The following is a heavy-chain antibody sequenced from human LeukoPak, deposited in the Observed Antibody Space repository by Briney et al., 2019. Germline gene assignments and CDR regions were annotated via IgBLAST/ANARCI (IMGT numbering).Heavy chain of an antibody. V-gene: IGHV1-69*04. CDR2: IIPVLGIL. CDR1: GGTFSNYA. Sequence: ASVKVSCKASGGTFSNYAFSWVRQAPGQGLEWMGRIIPVLGILNYAQKFQGRVTITADKSTTTAYMEVSSLRSEDTAVYYCAKDPLTMVREPLSWGQGTLVTVSS. J-gene: IGHJ5*02. D-gene: IGHD3-10*01. CDR3: AKDPLTMVREPLS.